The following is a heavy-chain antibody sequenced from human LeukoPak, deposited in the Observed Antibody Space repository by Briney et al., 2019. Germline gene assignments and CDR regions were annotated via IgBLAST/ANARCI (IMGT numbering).Heavy chain of an antibody. CDR1: GDILNSYH. V-gene: IGHV1-46*02. CDR3: ARDFSWSVDY. J-gene: IGHJ4*02. CDR2: IKHSGGST. D-gene: IGHD6-13*01. Sequence: ASVKVSCTASGDILNSYHIHWVRQAPGQGLEWMGIIKHSGGSTTYAQKFQGRLTMTRDTSTGTVNMELSSLASEDTAVYYCARDFSWSVDYWGQGALVTVSS.